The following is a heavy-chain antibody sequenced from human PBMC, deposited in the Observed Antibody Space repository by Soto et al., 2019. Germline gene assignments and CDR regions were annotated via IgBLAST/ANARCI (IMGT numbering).Heavy chain of an antibody. D-gene: IGHD6-19*01. V-gene: IGHV4-4*02. CDR3: ARGFGWYAMDY. Sequence: QMQLQGSGPGLVKPSETLSLTCAVSCASIIAEQRWTWVRQTPGKGLEWIGEIHHSGITRTNPSLRSRVTMSVDKSRNQFFLNLNSVTAADTAVYYCARGFGWYAMDYWGQGTQVIVS. CDR1: CASIIAEQR. J-gene: IGHJ4*02. CDR2: IHHSGIT.